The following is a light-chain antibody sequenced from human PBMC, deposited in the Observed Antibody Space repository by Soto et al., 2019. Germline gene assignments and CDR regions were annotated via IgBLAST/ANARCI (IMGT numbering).Light chain of an antibody. V-gene: IGKV3-20*01. Sequence: EIVLTHSPGTLSLSPGERATLSCRASQSVSSSYLAWYQQKPGQAPSLLIYGASTRATGIPDRISGSGSGTDFTLTIISLEPDDFAVYYCHQYGGSTPETFGQGTKVDIK. CDR3: HQYGGSTPET. J-gene: IGKJ1*01. CDR1: QSVSSSY. CDR2: GAS.